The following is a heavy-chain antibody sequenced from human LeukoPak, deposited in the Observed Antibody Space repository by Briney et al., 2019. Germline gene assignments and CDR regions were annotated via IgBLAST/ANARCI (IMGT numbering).Heavy chain of an antibody. D-gene: IGHD3-3*01. V-gene: IGHV3-23*01. J-gene: IGHJ1*01. Sequence: PGGSLRLSCAASGFTFSSYAMSWVRQAPGKGLEWVSAISGSGGSTYYADSVKGRFTISRDNSKNTLYLQMNSLRAEDTAVYYCAKDAGLLSGYKTECFQHWGQGTLVTVSS. CDR2: ISGSGGST. CDR1: GFTFSSYA. CDR3: AKDAGLLSGYKTECFQH.